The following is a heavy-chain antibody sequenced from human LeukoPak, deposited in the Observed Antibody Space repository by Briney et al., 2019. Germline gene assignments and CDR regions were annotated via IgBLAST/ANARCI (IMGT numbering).Heavy chain of an antibody. Sequence: GGSLRLSCSASGFTFSSSAMYWVRQAPGKGLEYVSAFSSDGSSTFYADSVKGRFTISRDNSKNMLYLQMSSLRAEDTAVYYCAKTLFYDRGHETFQHWGQGTLVTVSS. D-gene: IGHD2/OR15-2a*01. CDR1: GFTFSSSA. CDR3: AKTLFYDRGHETFQH. V-gene: IGHV3-64D*06. CDR2: FSSDGSST. J-gene: IGHJ1*01.